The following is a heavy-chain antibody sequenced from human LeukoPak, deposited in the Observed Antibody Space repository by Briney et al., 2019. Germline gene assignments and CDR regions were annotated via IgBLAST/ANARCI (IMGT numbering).Heavy chain of an antibody. D-gene: IGHD5-24*01. CDR2: IYYSGST. CDR3: ARGAGAGYNLQPFDY. Sequence: TSETLSLTCTVSGGSISSYYWSWIRQPPGKGLKWIGYIYYSGSTKYNPSLKGRVSISVDTSKNQFSLKLSSVTAADTAVYYCARGAGAGYNLQPFDYWGQGTLVTVSS. J-gene: IGHJ4*02. CDR1: GGSISSYY. V-gene: IGHV4-59*08.